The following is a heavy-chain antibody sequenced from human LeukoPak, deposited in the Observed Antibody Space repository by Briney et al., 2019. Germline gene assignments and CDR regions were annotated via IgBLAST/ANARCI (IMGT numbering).Heavy chain of an antibody. D-gene: IGHD3-22*01. J-gene: IGHJ4*02. CDR2: ISGSGGST. Sequence: GGSLRLSCAASGFTFSSYAMSWVRQAPGKGLEWVSAISGSGGSTYYADSVKGRFTISRDNSKNTLYLQMNNLRAEDKAVYYCAKVARLGYYYDSSGYFYWGQGTLVTVSS. V-gene: IGHV3-23*01. CDR3: AKVARLGYYYDSSGYFY. CDR1: GFTFSSYA.